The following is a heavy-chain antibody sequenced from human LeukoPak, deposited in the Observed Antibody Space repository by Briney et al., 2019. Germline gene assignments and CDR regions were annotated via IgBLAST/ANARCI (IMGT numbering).Heavy chain of an antibody. J-gene: IGHJ4*02. CDR1: GGSFIGYY. V-gene: IGHV4-34*01. D-gene: IGHD3-10*01. CDR3: AKEQYYYGSGSYLRFDY. CDR2: INHSGST. Sequence: SETLSLTCAVYGGSFIGYYWSWFRQPPGRGLEWIGEINHSGSTNYNPSLKSRVTMSVDTSKNQFSLKLSSVTAADTAEYYCAKEQYYYGSGSYLRFDYWGQGTLATASS.